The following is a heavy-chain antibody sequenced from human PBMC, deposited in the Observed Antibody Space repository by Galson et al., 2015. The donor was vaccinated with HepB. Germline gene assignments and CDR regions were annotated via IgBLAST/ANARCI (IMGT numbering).Heavy chain of an antibody. D-gene: IGHD3-10*01. V-gene: IGHV3-33*01. CDR3: AGDGSSPRGYYYYYYMDV. CDR2: IWYDGSNK. CDR1: GFTFSSYG. Sequence: SLRLSCAASGFTFSSYGMHWVRQAPGKGLEWVAVIWYDGSNKYYADSVKGRFTISRDNSKNTLYLQMNSLRAEDTAVYYCAGDGSSPRGYYYYYYMDVWGKGTTVTVSS. J-gene: IGHJ6*03.